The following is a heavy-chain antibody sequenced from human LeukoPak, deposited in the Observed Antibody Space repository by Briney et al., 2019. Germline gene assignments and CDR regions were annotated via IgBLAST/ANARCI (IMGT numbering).Heavy chain of an antibody. D-gene: IGHD1-1*01. J-gene: IGHJ6*03. Sequence: ASVKVSCKASGYTFRSYAMHWVRQAPGQRLEWMGWINADNGYTEYSHEFQGRVTMTRNTSISTAYMELSSLRSEDTAVYYCARDKQLDWAHYYYYYMDVWGKGTTVTVSS. CDR1: GYTFRSYA. CDR2: INADNGYT. CDR3: ARDKQLDWAHYYYYYMDV. V-gene: IGHV1-3*03.